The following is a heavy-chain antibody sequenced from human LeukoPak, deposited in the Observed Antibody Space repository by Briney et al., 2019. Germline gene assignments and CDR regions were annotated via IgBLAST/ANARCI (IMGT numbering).Heavy chain of an antibody. D-gene: IGHD6-19*01. CDR1: GASLSTSPYY. CDR2: IYYTGST. CDR3: ARLIAVAGTPINAFDI. Sequence: SETLSLTCSVSGASLSTSPYYWGWIRQPPGKGLEWIGNIYYTGSTYYNVSLNSRVTISIDTSKNLFSLRLNSMTAADMAVYYCARLIAVAGTPINAFDIWGQGTMVTVSS. V-gene: IGHV4-39*01. J-gene: IGHJ3*02.